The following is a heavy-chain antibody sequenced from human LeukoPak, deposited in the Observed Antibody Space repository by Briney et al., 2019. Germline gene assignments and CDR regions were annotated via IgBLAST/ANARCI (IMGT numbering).Heavy chain of an antibody. CDR1: GGSISSYY. V-gene: IGHV4-59*01. CDR2: IYYSGST. Sequence: SETLSLTCTVSGGSISSYYWSWIRQPPGKGLEWIGYIYYSGSTNYNPSLKSRVTISVDTSKNQFSLKLSSVTAADTAVYYCARDSRFYYDSSGDIDYWGQGTLVTVSS. CDR3: ARDSRFYYDSSGDIDY. D-gene: IGHD3-22*01. J-gene: IGHJ4*02.